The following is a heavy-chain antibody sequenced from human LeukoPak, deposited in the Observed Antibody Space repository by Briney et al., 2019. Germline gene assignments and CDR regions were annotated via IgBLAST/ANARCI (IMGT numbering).Heavy chain of an antibody. V-gene: IGHV4-34*01. CDR3: ARGRIAVAGSNFDY. CDR2: INHSGST. CDR1: GGSFSGYY. Sequence: ASETLSLTCAVYGGSFSGYYWSWIRQPPGKGLEWIGEINHSGSTNYNPSLKSRVTISVDTSKNQFSLKLSSVTAADTAVYYCARGRIAVAGSNFDYWGQGTLVTVSS. J-gene: IGHJ4*02. D-gene: IGHD6-19*01.